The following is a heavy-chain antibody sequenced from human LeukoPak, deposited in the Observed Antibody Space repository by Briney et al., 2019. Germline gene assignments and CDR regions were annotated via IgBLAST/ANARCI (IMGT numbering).Heavy chain of an antibody. J-gene: IGHJ4*02. CDR2: ISSSSSYI. CDR3: ARAMVRYFDY. Sequence: GGSLRLSCAASGFTFSSYSTNWVRQAPGKGLEWVSSISSSSSYIYYADSVKGRFTMSRDNANNSLYLQLNSLRAEDTAVYYCARAMVRYFDYWGQGTLVTVSS. D-gene: IGHD2-8*01. CDR1: GFTFSSYS. V-gene: IGHV3-21*01.